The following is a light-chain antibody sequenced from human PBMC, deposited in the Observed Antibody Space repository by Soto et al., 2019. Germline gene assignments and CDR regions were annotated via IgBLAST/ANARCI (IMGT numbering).Light chain of an antibody. CDR2: GNS. CDR1: SSNIGAGYD. Sequence: QSVLTQPPSVSGAPGQRVTISCTGSSSNIGAGYDVHWYQQLPGTAPKLLIYGNSNRPSGVPDRFSGSKSGTSASLAITGLQADDEADYYCQSYDSSLSGWVFGGGTKRTVL. CDR3: QSYDSSLSGWV. V-gene: IGLV1-40*01. J-gene: IGLJ3*02.